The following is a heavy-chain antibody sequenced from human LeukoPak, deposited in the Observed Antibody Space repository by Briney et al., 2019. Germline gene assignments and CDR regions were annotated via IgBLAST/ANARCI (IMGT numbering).Heavy chain of an antibody. CDR2: IANDGKDK. D-gene: IGHD6-13*01. CDR3: AKDQQVGAAAYYFDS. CDR1: GFTFSRYG. Sequence: QPGRSLRLSCAASGFTFSRYGLHWVRQAPGKGLEWVAVIANDGKDKKCADSVKGRFSISRDNSKSTLYLQMNSLRAEDTGVYYCAKDQQVGAAAYYFDSWGQGTLVTVPS. V-gene: IGHV3-30*18. J-gene: IGHJ4*02.